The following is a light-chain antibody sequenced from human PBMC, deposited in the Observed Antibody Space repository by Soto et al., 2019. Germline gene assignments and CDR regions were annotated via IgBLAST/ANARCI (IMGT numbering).Light chain of an antibody. CDR1: QDIGTK. CDR3: QQYGSSRLS. J-gene: IGKJ4*01. CDR2: DVS. V-gene: IGKV3-15*01. Sequence: EIVMTQSPAILSVSPGETGTLSCRASQDIGTKLAWYQQKPGQAPRLLMYDVSTRASAAPARFSGSGSGSEFTLTISSLQSEDFAIYFCQQYGSSRLSFGGGTKVDIK.